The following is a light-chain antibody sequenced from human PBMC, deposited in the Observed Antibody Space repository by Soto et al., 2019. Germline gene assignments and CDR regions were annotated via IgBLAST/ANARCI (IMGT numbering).Light chain of an antibody. J-gene: IGKJ2*01. CDR3: QQSYSTPPDT. V-gene: IGKV1-39*01. CDR1: QSISIY. CDR2: AAS. Sequence: DIQMTQSPSSLSASVGDRVTITCRASQSISIYLNWYHQKPGKAPKLLIYAASSLHSGVPSRFSGSGSGTDFTLTISSLQPEDFATYYCQQSYSTPPDTFGQGTRLEIK.